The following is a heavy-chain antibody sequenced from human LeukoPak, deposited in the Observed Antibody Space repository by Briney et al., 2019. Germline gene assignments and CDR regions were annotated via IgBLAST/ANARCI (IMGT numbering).Heavy chain of an antibody. D-gene: IGHD3-22*01. V-gene: IGHV3-11*01. CDR1: GFTFSDYY. J-gene: IGHJ4*02. Sequence: GGSLRLSCAASGFTFSDYYMSWIRQAPGKGLEWVSYISSSGSTIYYADSVKGRFTISRNNAKNSLYPQMNSLRAEDTAVYYCAREFHYYDSSGGDFDYWGQGTLVTVSS. CDR3: AREFHYYDSSGGDFDY. CDR2: ISSSGSTI.